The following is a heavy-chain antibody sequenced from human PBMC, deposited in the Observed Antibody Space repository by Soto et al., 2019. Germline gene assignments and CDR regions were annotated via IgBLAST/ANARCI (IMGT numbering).Heavy chain of an antibody. Sequence: ASVKVSCKDSGYTFTGYYMHWVRQAPGQGLEWMGWINPNSGGTNYAQKFQGWVTMTRDTSISTAYMELSRLRSDDTAVYYCARPYCSSTSCYVGNAFDIWGQGTMVT. V-gene: IGHV1-2*04. CDR3: ARPYCSSTSCYVGNAFDI. D-gene: IGHD2-2*01. CDR2: INPNSGGT. CDR1: GYTFTGYY. J-gene: IGHJ3*02.